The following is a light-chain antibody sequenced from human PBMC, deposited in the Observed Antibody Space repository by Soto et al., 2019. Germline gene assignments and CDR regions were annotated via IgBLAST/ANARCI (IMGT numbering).Light chain of an antibody. V-gene: IGLV1-44*01. Sequence: QSVLTQPPSVSAAPGQKVTISCSGSSXNIGNNYVSWYQQLPGTAPKLLIYSNDQRPSGVPDRFSGSKFGTTASLAISGLQSEDEADYHCATWDDSLNAAVFGAGTKVTVL. CDR1: SXNIGNNY. CDR3: ATWDDSLNAAV. CDR2: SND. J-gene: IGLJ1*01.